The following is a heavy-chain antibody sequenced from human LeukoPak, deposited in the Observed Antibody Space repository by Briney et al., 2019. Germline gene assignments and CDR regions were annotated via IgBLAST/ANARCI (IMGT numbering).Heavy chain of an antibody. Sequence: PGGSLRLSCAASGFTFSSYSMNWVRQAPGKGLEWVSSISSSSSYIYYAYSVKGRFTISRDNAKNPLYLQMNSLRAEDTAVYYCASAGERDAFDIWGQGTMVTVSS. CDR2: ISSSSSYI. J-gene: IGHJ3*02. CDR3: ASAGERDAFDI. CDR1: GFTFSSYS. D-gene: IGHD7-27*01. V-gene: IGHV3-21*01.